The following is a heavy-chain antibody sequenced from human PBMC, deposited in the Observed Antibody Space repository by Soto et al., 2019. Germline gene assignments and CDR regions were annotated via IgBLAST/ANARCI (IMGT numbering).Heavy chain of an antibody. J-gene: IGHJ4*02. CDR2: INPNSGGT. CDR1: GYTFTGYY. CDR3: ARAQAGYYGSDLHYYFDY. Sequence: GASVKVSCKASGYTFTGYYMHWVRQAPGQGLEWMGWINPNSGGTNYAQKFQGWVTMTRDTSISTAYMELSRLRSDDTAVYYCARAQAGYYGSDLHYYFDYWGQGTLVTVAS. D-gene: IGHD3-10*01. V-gene: IGHV1-2*04.